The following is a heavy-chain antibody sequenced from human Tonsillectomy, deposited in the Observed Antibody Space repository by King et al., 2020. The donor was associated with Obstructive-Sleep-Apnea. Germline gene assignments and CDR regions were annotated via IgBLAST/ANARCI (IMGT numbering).Heavy chain of an antibody. CDR3: AKDSQGDY. CDR1: GFTFSSYG. CDR2: ISYDGSNK. J-gene: IGHJ4*02. V-gene: IGHV3-30*18. Sequence: VQLVESGGGVVQPGRSLRLSCAASGFTFSSYGMHWVRQAPGKGLEWVAVISYDGSNKYYADSVKGRFTISRDNSKNTLYLQMNSLRAEDTAVYYCAKDSQGDYWGRGTLVTVSS.